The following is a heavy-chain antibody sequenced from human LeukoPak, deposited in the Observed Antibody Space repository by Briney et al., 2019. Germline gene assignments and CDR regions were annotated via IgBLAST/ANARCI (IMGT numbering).Heavy chain of an antibody. J-gene: IGHJ4*02. V-gene: IGHV3-30*18. D-gene: IGHD2-2*01. CDR3: AKEGNYQLLFVY. Sequence: PGGSLRLSCAASGFTFSSYGMHWGRQAPGKGLEWVAVISYDGSNKYYADSVKGPFTISRDNSKNTLYLQMNSLRAEDTAVYYCAKEGNYQLLFVYWGQGTLVTVSS. CDR1: GFTFSSYG. CDR2: ISYDGSNK.